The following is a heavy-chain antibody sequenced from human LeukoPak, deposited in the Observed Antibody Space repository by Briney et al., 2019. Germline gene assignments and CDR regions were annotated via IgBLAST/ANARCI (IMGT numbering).Heavy chain of an antibody. V-gene: IGHV3-74*01. CDR3: AREDNIGYCSSTSCRRNWFDP. D-gene: IGHD2-2*01. Sequence: GGSLRLSCAASGFTFSNYWMHWVRQAPEKGLVWVSRINSDGSSTSYADSVKGRFTISRDNAKNSLYLQMNSLRAEDTAVYYCAREDNIGYCSSTSCRRNWFDPWGQGTLVTVSS. CDR2: INSDGSST. J-gene: IGHJ5*02. CDR1: GFTFSNYW.